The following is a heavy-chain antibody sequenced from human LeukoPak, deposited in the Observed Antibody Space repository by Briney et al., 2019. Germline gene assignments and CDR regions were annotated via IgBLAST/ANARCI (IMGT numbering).Heavy chain of an antibody. D-gene: IGHD3-22*01. CDR2: FDPEDGET. V-gene: IGHV1-24*01. CDR3: ATWYYYDSSDYYLADY. CDR1: GYTLTEFS. J-gene: IGHJ4*02. Sequence: ASVKVSCKVSGYTLTEFSMHWVRQAPGKGLEWMGGFDPEDGETIYAQELQGRVTMTKDTFTDTAYMELSSLRSEDTAVYYCATWYYYDSSDYYLADYWGQGTLVTVSS.